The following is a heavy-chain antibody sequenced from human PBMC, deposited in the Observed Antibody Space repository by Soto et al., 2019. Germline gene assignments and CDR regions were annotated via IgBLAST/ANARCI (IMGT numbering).Heavy chain of an antibody. CDR2: IYHSGST. J-gene: IGHJ3*02. CDR1: GGSFSGYY. Sequence: PSETLSLTCAVYGGSFSGYYWSWIRQPPGKGLEWIGEIYHSGSTNYNPSLKSRVTISVDTSKNQFSLKLSSVTAADTAVYYCARGAIADDAFDIWGQGTMVTV. D-gene: IGHD2-2*02. CDR3: ARGAIADDAFDI. V-gene: IGHV4-34*01.